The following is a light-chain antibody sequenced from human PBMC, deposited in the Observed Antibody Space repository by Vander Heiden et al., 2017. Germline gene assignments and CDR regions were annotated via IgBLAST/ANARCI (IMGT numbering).Light chain of an antibody. CDR1: SSDVGSYNL. J-gene: IGLJ3*02. Sequence: QSALPQPPSLPPSPARAITITCTGTSSDVGSYNLGSWYQPHPGNAPKLMIYGVTKRPSGFSNRGSGSKSGTTASMTSSGLEAEDDADYYCCAYAGDTSGVFGGGTRLTVL. V-gene: IGLV2-23*02. CDR2: GVT. CDR3: CAYAGDTSGV.